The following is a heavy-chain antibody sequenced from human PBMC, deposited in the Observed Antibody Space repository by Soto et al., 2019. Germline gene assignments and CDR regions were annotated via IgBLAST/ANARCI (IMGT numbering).Heavy chain of an antibody. Sequence: ASVKVSCKASGYTFTSYAMHWVRQAPGQRLEWMGWINAGNGNTKYSQKFQGRVTITRDTSASTAYMELSSLRSEDTAVYYCARGPLKVGSPADYWGQGTLVTVSS. CDR2: INAGNGNT. J-gene: IGHJ4*02. V-gene: IGHV1-3*01. D-gene: IGHD1-26*01. CDR3: ARGPLKVGSPADY. CDR1: GYTFTSYA.